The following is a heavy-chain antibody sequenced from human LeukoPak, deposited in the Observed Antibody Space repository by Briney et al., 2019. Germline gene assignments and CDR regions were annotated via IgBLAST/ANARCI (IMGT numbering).Heavy chain of an antibody. D-gene: IGHD4-23*01. CDR3: TATVVTPFDS. J-gene: IGHJ4*02. V-gene: IGHV3-73*01. Sequence: GGSLRLSCAASGFTFSGSAMHWVRQASGKGLEWVGRIRSKANSYATVYAASVEGRFTISRDDSKNTAFLQMNSLKSEDTAVYYCTATVVTPFDSWGQGTLVTVTS. CDR2: IRSKANSYAT. CDR1: GFTFSGSA.